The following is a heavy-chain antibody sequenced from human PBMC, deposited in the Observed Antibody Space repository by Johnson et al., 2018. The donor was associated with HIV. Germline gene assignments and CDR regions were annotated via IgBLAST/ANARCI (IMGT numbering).Heavy chain of an antibody. CDR1: GFTFSSYW. CDR3: TTDWGFDDSSWPMEMGGAVDI. V-gene: IGHV3-15*01. CDR2: IKSKTDGGTT. Sequence: VQLVESGGGLVQPGGSLRLSCVASGFTFSSYWMHWVRQAPGKGLEWVGRIKSKTDGGTTDYAAPVKGRFTISRDDSKNTLYLQMNSLRTEDTAVYYCTTDWGFDDSSWPMEMGGAVDIWG. J-gene: IGHJ3*02. D-gene: IGHD6-13*01.